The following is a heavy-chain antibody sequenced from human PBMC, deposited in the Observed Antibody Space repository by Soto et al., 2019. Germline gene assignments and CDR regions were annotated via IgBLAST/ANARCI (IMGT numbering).Heavy chain of an antibody. D-gene: IGHD6-13*01. J-gene: IGHJ4*02. Sequence: EVQRLESGGGLVQPGGSLRLSCAASGFTFSSDAMSWVRQAPGKGMEWVSAISGSGGSTYYADSVKGRFTISRDNSKNTLYLQMNSLRAEDTAVYYCARASGYSSSWYFYWCQGTLVTVSS. CDR1: GFTFSSDA. CDR2: ISGSGGST. CDR3: ARASGYSSSWYFY. V-gene: IGHV3-23*01.